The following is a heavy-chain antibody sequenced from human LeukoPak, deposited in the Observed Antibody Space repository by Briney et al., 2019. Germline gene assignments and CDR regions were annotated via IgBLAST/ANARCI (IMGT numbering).Heavy chain of an antibody. V-gene: IGHV4-4*07. Sequence: PSETLSLTCTVSGGSINNYYWSWIRQPAGKGLEWIGRINPSGSTKNNPSLKSRVTMSLDTRKNQLSLNLGSVTGADTAVYYCARASYYESRNNIAFDIWGRGTMVTVSS. D-gene: IGHD3-10*01. CDR1: GGSINNYY. CDR2: INPSGST. CDR3: ARASYYESRNNIAFDI. J-gene: IGHJ3*02.